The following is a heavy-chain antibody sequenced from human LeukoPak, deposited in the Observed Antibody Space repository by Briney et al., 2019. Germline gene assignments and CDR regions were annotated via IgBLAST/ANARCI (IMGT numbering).Heavy chain of an antibody. V-gene: IGHV3-30*04. CDR2: MSYDRSNE. CDR1: GFTFNTYT. Sequence: GGSLRLSRAASGFTFNTYTMHWVRQAPGEGLQWVALMSYDRSNEHYADSVKGRFTISRDNSKNTLYLQMASLRLEDTAVYYCAREGSRSDDAFDIWGQGTLVTVSS. CDR3: AREGSRSDDAFDI. J-gene: IGHJ3*02.